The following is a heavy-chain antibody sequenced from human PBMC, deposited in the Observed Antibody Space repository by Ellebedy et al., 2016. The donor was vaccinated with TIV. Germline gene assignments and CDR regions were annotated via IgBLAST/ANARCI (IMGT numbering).Heavy chain of an antibody. V-gene: IGHV3-23*01. J-gene: IGHJ6*02. CDR2: ISGSGGST. CDR3: AKVPRTRSSYRYYYYGLDV. D-gene: IGHD2-2*01. CDR1: GSTFSSYA. Sequence: GGSLRLXCAASGSTFSSYAMSWVRQAPGKGLEWVSAISGSGGSTYYADSVKGRFTISRDNSKNTLYLQMNSLRAEDTAVYYCAKVPRTRSSYRYYYYGLDVWGQGTTVTVSS.